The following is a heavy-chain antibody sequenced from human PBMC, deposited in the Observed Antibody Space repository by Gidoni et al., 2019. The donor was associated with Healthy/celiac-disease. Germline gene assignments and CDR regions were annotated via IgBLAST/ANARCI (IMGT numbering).Heavy chain of an antibody. CDR1: GGSFSGYY. CDR2: INDSGST. Sequence: QVQLQQWGAGLLKPSETLSLTCAVYGGSFSGYYWSWICPLPGKGLEWIGEINDSGSTNYNPSLKSRVTISVDTSKNQFSLKLSSVTAADTAVYYCARQTRLSVAGKGTYYYYYYGMDVWGQGTTVTVSS. V-gene: IGHV4-34*01. J-gene: IGHJ6*02. D-gene: IGHD6-19*01. CDR3: ARQTRLSVAGKGTYYYYYYGMDV.